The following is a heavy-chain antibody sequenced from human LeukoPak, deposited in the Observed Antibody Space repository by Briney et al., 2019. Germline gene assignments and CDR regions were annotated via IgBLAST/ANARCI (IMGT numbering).Heavy chain of an antibody. J-gene: IGHJ6*02. CDR2: INHSGST. CDR1: GGSFSGYY. D-gene: IGHD3-22*01. Sequence: SETLSLTCAVYGGSFSGYYWSWIPQPPGKGLEWIGEINHSGSTNYNPSLKSRVTISVDTSKNQFSLKLSSVTAADTAVYYCARGKDYYDSNGMDVWGQGTTVTVSS. CDR3: ARGKDYYDSNGMDV. V-gene: IGHV4-34*01.